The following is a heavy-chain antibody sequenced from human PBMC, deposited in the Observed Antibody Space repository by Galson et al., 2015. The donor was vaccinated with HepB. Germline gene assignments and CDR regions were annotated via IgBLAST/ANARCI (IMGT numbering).Heavy chain of an antibody. CDR2: INQDGSEK. D-gene: IGHD3-10*01. V-gene: IGHV3-7*03. J-gene: IGHJ6*02. CDR3: ARRISLVRGIITRPDYYYGMDV. Sequence: SLRLSCAASGFTFGSFWMNWVRQAPGKGLEWVANINQDGSEKYYVDSLKGRFTISRDNDKNSVYLQMDSLRAEDTAVYYCARRISLVRGIITRPDYYYGMDVWSQGTTVTVAS. CDR1: GFTFGSFW.